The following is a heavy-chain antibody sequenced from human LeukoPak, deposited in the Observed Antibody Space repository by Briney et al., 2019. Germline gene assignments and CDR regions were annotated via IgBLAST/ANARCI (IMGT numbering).Heavy chain of an antibody. CDR1: GDSVSSNSAA. CDR3: ARGYSSSWHHKYNWFDP. CDR2: TYYRSKWYN. V-gene: IGHV6-1*01. J-gene: IGHJ5*02. D-gene: IGHD6-13*01. Sequence: SQTLSLTCAISGDSVSSNSAAWNWIRQSPSRGLEWPGRTYYRSKWYNDYAVSVKSRITINPDTSKNQFSLQLNSVTPEDTAVYYCARGYSSSWHHKYNWFDPWGQGTLVTVSS.